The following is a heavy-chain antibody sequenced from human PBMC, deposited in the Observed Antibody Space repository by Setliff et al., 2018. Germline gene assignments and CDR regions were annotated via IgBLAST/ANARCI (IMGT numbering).Heavy chain of an antibody. CDR2: IYYSGTT. CDR1: GGSIISSTYN. CDR3: ASHPRVTIFGVVAFDY. Sequence: PSETLSLTCSVSGGSIISSTYNWGWIRQPPGKGLEWIGSIYYSGTTYYNPSLKSRVTISVDTSQNQFSLKLSSVTAADTAAYYCASHPRVTIFGVVAFDYWGQGILVTVSS. J-gene: IGHJ4*02. V-gene: IGHV4-39*01. D-gene: IGHD3-3*01.